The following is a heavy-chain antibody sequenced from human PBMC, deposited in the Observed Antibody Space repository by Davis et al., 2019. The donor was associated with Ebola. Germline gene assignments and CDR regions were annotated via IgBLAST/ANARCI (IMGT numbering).Heavy chain of an antibody. V-gene: IGHV3-21*01. CDR3: ARDSITIFGVVTDY. D-gene: IGHD3-3*01. CDR1: GFTFSSYS. Sequence: PGGSLRLSCAASGFTFSSYSMNWVRQAPGKGLEWVSSISSSSSYIYYADSVKGRFTISRDNAKNSLYLQMNSLRAEDTAVYYCARDSITIFGVVTDYWGQGTLVTASS. J-gene: IGHJ4*02. CDR2: ISSSSSYI.